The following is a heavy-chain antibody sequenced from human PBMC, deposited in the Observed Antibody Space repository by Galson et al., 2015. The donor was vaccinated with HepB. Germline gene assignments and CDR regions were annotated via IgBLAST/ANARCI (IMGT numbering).Heavy chain of an antibody. CDR2: MNPNSGNT. CDR3: ARRRRFLEWLAFDY. D-gene: IGHD3-3*01. V-gene: IGHV1-8*01. Sequence: SVKVSCKASGYTFTSYDINWVRQATGQGLEWMGWMNPNSGNTGYAQKFQGRVTMTRNTSISTAYMELSSLRSEDTAVYYCARRRRFLEWLAFDYWGQGTLFTVSS. J-gene: IGHJ4*02. CDR1: GYTFTSYD.